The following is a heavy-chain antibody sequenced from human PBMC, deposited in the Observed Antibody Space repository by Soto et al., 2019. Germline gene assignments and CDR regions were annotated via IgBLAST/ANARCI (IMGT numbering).Heavy chain of an antibody. Sequence: PSETLSLTCTVSGGSISSYYWSWIRQPPGKGLEWIGYIYYSGSTNYNPSLKSRVTISVDTSKNQFSLKLSSVTAADTAVYYCARGKKVRGVINYYYYGMDVWGQGTTVTVSS. CDR1: GGSISSYY. V-gene: IGHV4-59*01. CDR2: IYYSGST. CDR3: ARGKKVRGVINYYYYGMDV. D-gene: IGHD3-10*01. J-gene: IGHJ6*02.